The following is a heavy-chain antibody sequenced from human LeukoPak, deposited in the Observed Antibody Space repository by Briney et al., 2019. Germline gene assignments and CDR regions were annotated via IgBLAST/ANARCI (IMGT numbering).Heavy chain of an antibody. J-gene: IGHJ4*02. CDR3: ARSTNYESSGYVGDY. V-gene: IGHV5-51*01. D-gene: IGHD3-22*01. CDR2: IYPGDSDT. CDR1: AYSFTSYW. Sequence: GLSMNISCPASAYSFTSYWITWVRPMPGKGMEWMGIIYPGDSDTRYSPSFQGQVTISADKSISTAYLQWSSLKASDTAMYYCARSTNYESSGYVGDYWGQGTLVTVSS.